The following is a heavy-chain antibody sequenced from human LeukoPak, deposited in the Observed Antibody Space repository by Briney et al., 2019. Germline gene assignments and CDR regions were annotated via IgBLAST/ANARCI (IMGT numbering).Heavy chain of an antibody. CDR3: ARDYGSGRRYYYMDV. J-gene: IGHJ6*03. CDR1: GGSISRSSYY. Sequence: LVKPSETLSLNCTVSGGSISRSSYYWGWIRQPPGKGLEWIGSMYYSGSTFYNPSLKSRVTILVDTSKNQFSLKLSSVTAADTAVYYCARDYGSGRRYYYMDVWGKGTTVTVSS. V-gene: IGHV4-39*07. D-gene: IGHD3-10*01. CDR2: MYYSGST.